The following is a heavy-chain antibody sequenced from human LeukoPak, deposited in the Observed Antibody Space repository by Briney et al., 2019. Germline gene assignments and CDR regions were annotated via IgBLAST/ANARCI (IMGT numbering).Heavy chain of an antibody. V-gene: IGHV4-59*04. J-gene: IGHJ5*02. Sequence: PSETLSLTCTVSGGSISSYYWSWIRQTPGKGLEWIGSTSHSDSPYYNPSPESRVTISLDTSRNLFSLKSTSVTAADTAVYFCARDFGETSLPNWFDPWGQGTLVIVSS. CDR3: ARDFGETSLPNWFDP. D-gene: IGHD3-16*01. CDR2: TSHSDSP. CDR1: GGSISSYY.